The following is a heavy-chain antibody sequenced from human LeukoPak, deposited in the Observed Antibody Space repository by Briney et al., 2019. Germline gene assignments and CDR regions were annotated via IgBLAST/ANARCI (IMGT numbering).Heavy chain of an antibody. J-gene: IGHJ4*02. Sequence: ASVKVSCKASGYTFTGYYMHWVRQAPGQGLEWMGWINPNSGGTNYPQKFQGRVTMTRDTSISTAYMELSRLRSDDTAVYYCARLSHSSSWYFGLGFYFDYWGQGTLVTVSS. V-gene: IGHV1-2*02. CDR1: GYTFTGYY. CDR3: ARLSHSSSWYFGLGFYFDY. D-gene: IGHD6-13*01. CDR2: INPNSGGT.